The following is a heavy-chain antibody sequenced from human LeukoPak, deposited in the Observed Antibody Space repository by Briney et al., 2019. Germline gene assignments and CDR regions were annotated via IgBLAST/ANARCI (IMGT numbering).Heavy chain of an antibody. V-gene: IGHV4-39*01. Sequence: SETLSLTCTVSGGSISSSSYYWGWIRQPPGKGLEWIGSIYYSGSTYYNPSLKSRVTISVDTSKNQFSLKLSSVTAADTAVYYCARHMTGGDVTMVRGVYLGPLYTFDYWGQGTLVTVSS. CDR2: IYYSGST. D-gene: IGHD3-10*01. CDR3: ARHMTGGDVTMVRGVYLGPLYTFDY. CDR1: GGSISSSSYY. J-gene: IGHJ4*02.